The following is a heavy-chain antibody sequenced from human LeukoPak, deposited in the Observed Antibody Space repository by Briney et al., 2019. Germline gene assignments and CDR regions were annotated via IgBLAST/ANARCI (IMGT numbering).Heavy chain of an antibody. CDR3: AKDKGFYYNTSAYANFDS. CDR1: GFTFDDYA. D-gene: IGHD3-22*01. J-gene: IGHJ4*02. V-gene: IGHV3-43*02. CDR2: INGAGGAT. Sequence: PGGSLRLSCAASGFTFDDYAMHWVRQAPGKGLEWVSFINGAGGATYYADSVKDRFTISRDNSKNFLYLQMRSLRTEDTALYFCAKDKGFYYNTSAYANFDSWGQGTLVTVSS.